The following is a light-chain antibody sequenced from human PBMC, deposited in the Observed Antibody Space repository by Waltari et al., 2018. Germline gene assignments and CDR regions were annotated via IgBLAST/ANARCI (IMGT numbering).Light chain of an antibody. CDR3: GSWDSSLGIGV. V-gene: IGLV1-51*01. CDR2: EDN. Sequence: QSVLTQAPSVSAAPGQTVTIPCSGPTPNIGNNYVSWYQQLPGAAPKTVIYEDNRRPSGIPDRFSGSKAGASSTLGIIGLQTGDEADYYCGSWDSSLGIGVLGGGTRLTVL. CDR1: TPNIGNNY. J-gene: IGLJ3*02.